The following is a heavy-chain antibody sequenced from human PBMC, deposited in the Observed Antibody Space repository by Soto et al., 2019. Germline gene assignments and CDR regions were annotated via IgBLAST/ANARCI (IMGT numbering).Heavy chain of an antibody. CDR1: GGSISSGGYY. V-gene: IGHV4-31*03. CDR2: IYHSGTT. Sequence: QVQLQESGPGLVKPSQTLSLTCTVSGGSISSGGYYWSWIRQHPGKGLEWIGYIYHSGTTYYTPALKSRVTISVDASKSQFSLKLTSVPAADTAVYYCAWVRGIQLLGWFDPWGQGTLVTVSS. J-gene: IGHJ5*02. D-gene: IGHD2-2*01. CDR3: AWVRGIQLLGWFDP.